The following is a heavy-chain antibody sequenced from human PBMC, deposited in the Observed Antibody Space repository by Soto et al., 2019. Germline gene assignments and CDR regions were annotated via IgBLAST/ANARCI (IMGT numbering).Heavy chain of an antibody. D-gene: IGHD6-13*01. CDR3: ASGASRWYPYFFES. J-gene: IGHJ4*02. CDR2: IIPYYNTL. V-gene: IGHV1-69*01. Sequence: QAQVVQSGAEVRKPGSSVKLSCKASEGTFNSYAIAWVRQAPGQGLEWMGGIIPYYNTLNYAQKFQDRVTIAADDSTNTVYMELSSLRSDDTAVYFCASGASRWYPYFFESWAQGTLVTVSS. CDR1: EGTFNSYA.